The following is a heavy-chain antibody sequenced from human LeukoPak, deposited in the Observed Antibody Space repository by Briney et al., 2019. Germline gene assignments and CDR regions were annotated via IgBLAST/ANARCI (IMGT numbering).Heavy chain of an antibody. V-gene: IGHV4-59*01. D-gene: IGHD3-3*01. CDR2: VYYSGNT. CDR3: ARGRFGLGY. J-gene: IGHJ4*02. CDR1: GGSISNYF. Sequence: SETLSLTCIVSGGSISNYFWTWIRQPPGKGLEWIGYVYYSGNTNYNPSLKGRVTIAVDTSKNQFSLNLNSVTAADTAVYYCARGRFGLGYWGQGTLVTVSS.